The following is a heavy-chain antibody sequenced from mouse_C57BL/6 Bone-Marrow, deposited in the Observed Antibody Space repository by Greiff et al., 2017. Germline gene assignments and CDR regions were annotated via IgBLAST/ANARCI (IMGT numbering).Heavy chain of an antibody. D-gene: IGHD4-1*01. CDR1: GYTFTSYT. V-gene: IGHV1-4*01. CDR3: ARSRTGGY. J-gene: IGHJ2*01. Sequence: VTLMESGAELARPGASVKMSCKASGYTFTSYTMHWVKQRPGQGLEWIGYINPSSGYTKYNQKFKDKATLTADKSSSTAYMQLSSLTSEDSAVYYCARSRTGGYWGQGTTLTVSS. CDR2: INPSSGYT.